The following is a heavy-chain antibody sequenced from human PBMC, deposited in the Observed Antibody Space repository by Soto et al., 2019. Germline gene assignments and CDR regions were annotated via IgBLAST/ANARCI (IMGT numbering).Heavy chain of an antibody. CDR3: VKKEHGLDGVVFVY. CDR2: VSTSGRST. CDR1: GFIFSEST. J-gene: IGHJ4*02. D-gene: IGHD3-16*01. V-gene: IGHV3-64D*06. Sequence: GGSLRLSCSASGFIFSESTIYWVRQVPGKGLEAISAVSTSGRSTYYADSVKDRFTISRDNSKNTLFLQMGSLRPEDTAIYYCVKKEHGLDGVVFVYWGQGTKVTVYS.